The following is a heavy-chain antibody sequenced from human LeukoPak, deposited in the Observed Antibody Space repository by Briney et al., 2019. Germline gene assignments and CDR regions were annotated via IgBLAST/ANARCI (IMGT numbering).Heavy chain of an antibody. Sequence: GGSLRLSCAASGFTFSSYGMHWVRQAPGKGLEWVSFIRYDGSNEYYADSVRGRFTISRDNSKNTLYLQMNSLRAEDTAVYYCARKAGYYYGSGDYWGQGTLVTVSS. V-gene: IGHV3-30*02. CDR2: IRYDGSNE. D-gene: IGHD3-10*01. CDR1: GFTFSSYG. J-gene: IGHJ4*02. CDR3: ARKAGYYYGSGDY.